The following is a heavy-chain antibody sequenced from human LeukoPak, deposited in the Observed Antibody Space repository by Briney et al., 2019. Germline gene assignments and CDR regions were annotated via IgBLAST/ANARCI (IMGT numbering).Heavy chain of an antibody. V-gene: IGHV3-30*18. CDR3: AKDSYYDSSGNGGDAFDI. CDR2: ISYDGGNK. Sequence: PGGSLRLSCAASGFTFSSYGMHWVRQAPGKGLEWVAVISYDGGNKYYADSVKGRFTISRDNSKNTLYLQMNSLRAEDTAVYYCAKDSYYDSSGNGGDAFDIWGQGTMVTVSS. J-gene: IGHJ3*02. CDR1: GFTFSSYG. D-gene: IGHD3-22*01.